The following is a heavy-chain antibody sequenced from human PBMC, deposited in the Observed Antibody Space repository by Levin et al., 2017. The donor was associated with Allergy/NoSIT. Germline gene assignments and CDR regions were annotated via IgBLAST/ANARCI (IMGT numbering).Heavy chain of an antibody. V-gene: IGHV3-11*03. J-gene: IGHJ4*02. CDR2: ISSSSSYT. D-gene: IGHD5-12*01. CDR1: GFTFSDYY. Sequence: GGSLRLSCAASGFTFSDYYMSWIRQAPGKGLEWVSYISSSSSYTNYADSVKGRFTISRDNAKNSLYLQMNSLRAEDTAVYYCARGNSGYDYFDYWGQGTLVTVSS. CDR3: ARGNSGYDYFDY.